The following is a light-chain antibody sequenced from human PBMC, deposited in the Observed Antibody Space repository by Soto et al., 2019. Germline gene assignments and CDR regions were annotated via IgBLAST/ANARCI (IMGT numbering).Light chain of an antibody. CDR3: GTWDSSLSANWV. CDR2: ENN. CDR1: SSNIGNNY. J-gene: IGLJ3*02. Sequence: QSVLTQPPSVSAAPGQKVTISCSGSSSNIGNNYVSWYQQLPGTAPKFLIYENNKRPSGIPDRFSGSKSGTSATLGITGLQTGDEADYYCGTWDSSLSANWVFGGGTKLTVL. V-gene: IGLV1-51*02.